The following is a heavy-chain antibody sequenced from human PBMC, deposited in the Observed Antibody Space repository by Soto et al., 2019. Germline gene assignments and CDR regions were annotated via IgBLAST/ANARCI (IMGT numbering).Heavy chain of an antibody. V-gene: IGHV3-23*01. J-gene: IGHJ4*02. Sequence: WWSLRLSCSASVFRFSNYAMSWCRQAPGKGLEWVSTLSGSGTSTYYADSVKGRFTISRDNSKDTLFLQLSGLRAGDTAVYFCAKPPLTYSYDHYFENWGQGTLVTVSS. D-gene: IGHD3-16*01. CDR2: LSGSGTST. CDR3: AKPPLTYSYDHYFEN. CDR1: VFRFSNYA.